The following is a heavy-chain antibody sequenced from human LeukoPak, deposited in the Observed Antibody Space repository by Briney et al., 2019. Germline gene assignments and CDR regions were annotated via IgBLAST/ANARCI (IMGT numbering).Heavy chain of an antibody. D-gene: IGHD3-3*01. CDR1: GFALSAYA. Sequence: GGSLRLSCAASGFALSAYAMSWVRQAPGKGLEWVSAISGSGSTTYYADSVKGRFTISRDNAKNSLYLQMNSLRAEDTAVYYCARVGSGYYPRSGYYYYGMDVWGQGTTVTVSS. J-gene: IGHJ6*02. CDR3: ARVGSGYYPRSGYYYYGMDV. V-gene: IGHV3-23*01. CDR2: ISGSGSTT.